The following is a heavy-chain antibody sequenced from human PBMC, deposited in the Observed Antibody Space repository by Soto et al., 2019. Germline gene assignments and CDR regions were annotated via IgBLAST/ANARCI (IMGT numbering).Heavy chain of an antibody. Sequence: ASVKVSCKGSGYTFTGYYMHWVRQAPGQGLEWMGWINPNSGGTNYAQKFQGWVTMTRDTPISTAYMELSRLRSDDTAVYYCAISTYYDFWSGYLPASMGYYYYYGMDVWGQRTTVTVSS. V-gene: IGHV1-2*04. J-gene: IGHJ6*02. CDR1: GYTFTGYY. CDR3: AISTYYDFWSGYLPASMGYYYYYGMDV. CDR2: INPNSGGT. D-gene: IGHD3-3*01.